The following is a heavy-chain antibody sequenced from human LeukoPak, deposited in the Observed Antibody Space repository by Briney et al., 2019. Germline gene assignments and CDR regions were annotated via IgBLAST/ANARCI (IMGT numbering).Heavy chain of an antibody. CDR3: AREKLAAAGTPSHYYYGMDV. D-gene: IGHD6-13*01. Sequence: GGSLRLSCEGSGFTFSNYWMSWVRQAPGKGLEWVANIQQHGSETYYGDSVKGRFTISRDNAKNSLYLQMNSLRAEDTAVYYCAREKLAAAGTPSHYYYGMDVWGQGTTVTVSS. CDR2: IQQHGSET. J-gene: IGHJ6*02. V-gene: IGHV3-7*01. CDR1: GFTFSNYW.